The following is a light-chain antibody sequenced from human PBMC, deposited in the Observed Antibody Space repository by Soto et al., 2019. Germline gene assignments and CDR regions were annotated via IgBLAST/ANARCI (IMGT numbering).Light chain of an antibody. J-gene: IGKJ4*01. CDR1: HSVDSN. V-gene: IGKV3D-15*01. CDR3: QQYDKWPLT. CDR2: GAY. Sequence: EIVMTQSPGTLSVSTGQGATLSCRASHSVDSNLAWYQQKPGQAPRLLIFGAYTRPTGIPDRFSGSGSGTEFTLTISSLQSEDFAVYYCQQYDKWPLTFGGGTKVDIK.